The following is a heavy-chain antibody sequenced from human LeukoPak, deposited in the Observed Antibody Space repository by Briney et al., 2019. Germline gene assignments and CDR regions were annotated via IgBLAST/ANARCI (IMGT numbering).Heavy chain of an antibody. CDR3: ARDRAPITMIVVEQDDAFDI. D-gene: IGHD3-22*01. CDR1: GGSISSGDYY. Sequence: SEILSLTCTVSGGSISSGDYYWSWIRQPPGKGLEWIGYIYYSGSTYYNPSLKSRVTISVDTSKNQFSLKLSSVTAADTAVYYCARDRAPITMIVVEQDDAFDIWGQGTMVTVSS. V-gene: IGHV4-30-4*08. J-gene: IGHJ3*02. CDR2: IYYSGST.